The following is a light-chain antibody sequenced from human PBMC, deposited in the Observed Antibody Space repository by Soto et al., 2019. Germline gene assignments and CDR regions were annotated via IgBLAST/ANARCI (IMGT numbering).Light chain of an antibody. CDR2: EVS. Sequence: QSAPTQPASVSGSPGQSITISCTGTSSDIGGYNYVSWYQQDPGKAPKLMIYEVSNRPSGVSNRFSGSKSGNTASLTISGLQAEDEADYYCSSYTPTRSYVFGTGTKLTVL. CDR1: SSDIGGYNY. V-gene: IGLV2-14*01. J-gene: IGLJ1*01. CDR3: SSYTPTRSYV.